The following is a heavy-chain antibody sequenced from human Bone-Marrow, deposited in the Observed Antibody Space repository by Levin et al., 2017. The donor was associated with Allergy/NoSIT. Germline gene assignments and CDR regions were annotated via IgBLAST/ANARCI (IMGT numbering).Heavy chain of an antibody. CDR1: GGSISSNNYY. CDR2: IYYNGST. V-gene: IGHV4-39*07. CDR3: DSVIIWNQYYLDV. Sequence: PSETLSLTCTVSGGSISSNNYYWGWIRQPPGKALEWIGSIYYNGSTYYNPSLKSRVTILVDTSKNQFSLKLNSVTAADTAVYYCDSVIIWNQYYLDVWGQGTTVTVSS. J-gene: IGHJ6*02. D-gene: IGHD2/OR15-2a*01.